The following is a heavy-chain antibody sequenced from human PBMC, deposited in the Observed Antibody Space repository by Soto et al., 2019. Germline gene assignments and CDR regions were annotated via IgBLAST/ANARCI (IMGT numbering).Heavy chain of an antibody. V-gene: IGHV1-69*01. D-gene: IGHD3-22*01. J-gene: IGHJ4*02. CDR2: IIPIFGTT. CDR1: GGTFRSYG. CDR3: ARDYYDSSGYPGY. Sequence: QVQLVQSGAEVKKPGSSVKVSCEASGGTFRSYGITWVRQAPGQGLEWMGGIIPIFGTTNYAQKLQGRVTITADESTNIAYMELSSLRSEDTAVYYCARDYYDSSGYPGYWGQGTLVTVSS.